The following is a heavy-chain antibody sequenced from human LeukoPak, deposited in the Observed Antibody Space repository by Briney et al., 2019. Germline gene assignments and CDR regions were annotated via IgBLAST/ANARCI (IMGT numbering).Heavy chain of an antibody. D-gene: IGHD6-13*01. CDR3: EKDNRAAAGFDY. V-gene: IGHV3-23*01. CDR2: ISGSGGST. J-gene: IGHJ4*02. Sequence: GGSLXXFCXXXXXXFSXYSVIWVRQAPGKGLEWVSAISGSGGSTYYADSVKGRFTISRDNSKNTLYLQMHSLRSEDTAVYYCEKDNRAAAGFDYWGQGTLVTVSS. CDR1: XXXFSXYS.